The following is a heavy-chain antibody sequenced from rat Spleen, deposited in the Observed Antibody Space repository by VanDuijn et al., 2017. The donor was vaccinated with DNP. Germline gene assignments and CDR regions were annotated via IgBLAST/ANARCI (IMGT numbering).Heavy chain of an antibody. CDR3: VRRGGKGLFSK. CDR2: IRYDGGST. V-gene: IGHV5-22*01. J-gene: IGHJ3*01. Sequence: EVQLVESGGGLVQPGRSLQLSCAASGFTFSDYYMDWVSPAPTKGLEWVAYIRYDGGSTYYGDSVKGRFIVSRDNAKSTRDLQRDSLRAEDTATYYCVRRGGKGLFSKWGQGTLVTVSS. CDR1: GFTFSDYY. D-gene: IGHD3-1*01.